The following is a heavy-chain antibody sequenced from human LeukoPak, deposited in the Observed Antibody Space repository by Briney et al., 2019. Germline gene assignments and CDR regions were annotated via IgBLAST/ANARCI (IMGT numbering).Heavy chain of an antibody. V-gene: IGHV1-2*06. Sequence: ASVKVSCKASGYTFTGYYMHWVRQAPGQGLEWMGRINPNSGGTNYAQKFQGRVTMTRDTSISTAYMELSRLRSDDTALYYSARVKVRITMVRGATDYYYYTDVWGKGTTVTVSS. D-gene: IGHD3-10*01. CDR1: GYTFTGYY. CDR2: INPNSGGT. CDR3: ARVKVRITMVRGATDYYYYTDV. J-gene: IGHJ6*03.